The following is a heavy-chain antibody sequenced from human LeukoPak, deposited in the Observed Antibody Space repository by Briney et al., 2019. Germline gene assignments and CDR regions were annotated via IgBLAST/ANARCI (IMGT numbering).Heavy chain of an antibody. J-gene: IGHJ6*04. D-gene: IGHD1-1*01. Sequence: QAGGSLRLSCAASGFSFSAYWMHWVRQAPGTGLVWVSRINTEGRDTTYADSVKGRFTIFRDNARNTLFLEMNSLRADDTAVYYCARTDQPEYNWQLGTINYYYYYGMDVWGKGTTVTVSS. CDR1: GFSFSAYW. CDR3: ARTDQPEYNWQLGTINYYYYYGMDV. V-gene: IGHV3-74*03. CDR2: INTEGRDT.